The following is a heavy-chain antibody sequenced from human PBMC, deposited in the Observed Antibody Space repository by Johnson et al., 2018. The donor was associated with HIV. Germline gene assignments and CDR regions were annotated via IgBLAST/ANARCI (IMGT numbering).Heavy chain of an antibody. J-gene: IGHJ3*02. CDR1: GFTFSTYG. Sequence: QVQLVESGGGVVQPGRSLRLSCAASGFTFSTYGMHWVRQAPGKGLEWVAVTSYDGGNKYYADSVKGRRTISRDNSKNTVYLQMNSLRAEDTAVYYCARERDYYDSFWLDHDAFDIWGQGTMVTVSS. CDR2: TSYDGGNK. CDR3: ARERDYYDSFWLDHDAFDI. D-gene: IGHD3-22*01. V-gene: IGHV3-30*19.